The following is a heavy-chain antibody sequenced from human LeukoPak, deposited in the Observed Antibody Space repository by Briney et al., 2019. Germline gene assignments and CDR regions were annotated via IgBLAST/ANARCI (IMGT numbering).Heavy chain of an antibody. CDR3: ARDSIVVVPAAPVWVDAFDI. Sequence: GGSLRLSCAASGFTFSSYSMNWVRQAPGKGLEWVSYISSSSSTIYYADSVKGRFTISRDNAKNSLYLQMNSLRAEDTAVYYCARDSIVVVPAAPVWVDAFDIWGQGTMVTVSS. J-gene: IGHJ3*02. CDR1: GFTFSSYS. CDR2: ISSSSSTI. V-gene: IGHV3-48*01. D-gene: IGHD2-2*01.